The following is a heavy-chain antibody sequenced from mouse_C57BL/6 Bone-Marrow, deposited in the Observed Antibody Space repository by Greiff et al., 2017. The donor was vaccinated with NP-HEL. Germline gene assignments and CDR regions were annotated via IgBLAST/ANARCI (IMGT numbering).Heavy chain of an antibody. CDR2: IDPSDSYT. J-gene: IGHJ3*01. Sequence: QVQLQQPGAELVMPGASVKLSCKASGYTFTSYWMHWVKQRPGQGLEWIGEIDPSDSYTNYNQKFKGKSTMTVDKSSSTAYMQLSSLTSEDSAVYYCARGSYYGNYWFAYWGQGTLVTVSA. V-gene: IGHV1-69*01. D-gene: IGHD2-1*01. CDR3: ARGSYYGNYWFAY. CDR1: GYTFTSYW.